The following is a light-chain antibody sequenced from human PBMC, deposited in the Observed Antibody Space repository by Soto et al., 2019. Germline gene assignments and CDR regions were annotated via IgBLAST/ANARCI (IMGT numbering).Light chain of an antibody. Sequence: QSVLTQPASVSGSPGQSITISCTGTSSDVGSYNYVSWYQHLPGKAPKLMIYDVSNRPSGVSNRFSGSKSGNTASLTISGLQAEDEADYYCNSYTTSSTRVFGGGTKLTVL. J-gene: IGLJ2*01. CDR3: NSYTTSSTRV. V-gene: IGLV2-14*03. CDR2: DVS. CDR1: SSDVGSYNY.